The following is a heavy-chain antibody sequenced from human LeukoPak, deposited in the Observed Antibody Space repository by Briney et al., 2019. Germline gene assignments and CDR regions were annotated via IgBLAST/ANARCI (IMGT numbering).Heavy chain of an antibody. Sequence: GGSLRLSCEGSGFTFSNHWMGWVRQAPGKGLEWVANIKQDGSEKYYVDSVKGRFTISRDNSKNTLYLQMTSLRAEDTARYYCAKHPRLVRYFDSWGQGTLVTVSS. V-gene: IGHV3-7*03. D-gene: IGHD6-6*01. CDR3: AKHPRLVRYFDS. CDR1: GFTFSNHW. J-gene: IGHJ4*02. CDR2: IKQDGSEK.